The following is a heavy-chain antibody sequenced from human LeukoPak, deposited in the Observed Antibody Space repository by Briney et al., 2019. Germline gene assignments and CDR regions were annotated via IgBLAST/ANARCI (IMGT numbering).Heavy chain of an antibody. CDR3: ARAAPRLLRFLEWLPQSFDY. CDR2: INHSGST. V-gene: IGHV4-34*01. J-gene: IGHJ4*02. Sequence: SETLSLTCAVYGGSFSGYYWSWIRQPPGKGLEWIGEINHSGSTNYNPSLKSRVTISVDTSKNQFSLKLSSVIAADTAVYYCARAAPRLLRFLEWLPQSFDYWGQGTLVTVSS. CDR1: GGSFSGYY. D-gene: IGHD3-3*01.